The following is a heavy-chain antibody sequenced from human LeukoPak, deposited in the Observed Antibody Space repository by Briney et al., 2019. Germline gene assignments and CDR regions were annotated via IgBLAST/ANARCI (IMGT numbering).Heavy chain of an antibody. CDR3: ASGFSVQMGSPRSYSDY. Sequence: ASVKVSCKASGYTFTGYYMHWVRQAPGQGLEWMGWIDPNSGGTYYAQKFQGRVTMTRDTSISTAYMELSRLRSDDTAVYYCASGFSVQMGSPRSYSDYWGQGTLVTVSS. D-gene: IGHD5-24*01. J-gene: IGHJ4*02. CDR1: GYTFTGYY. V-gene: IGHV1-2*02. CDR2: IDPNSGGT.